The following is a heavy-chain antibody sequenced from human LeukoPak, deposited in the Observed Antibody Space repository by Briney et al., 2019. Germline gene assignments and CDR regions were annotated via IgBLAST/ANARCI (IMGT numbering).Heavy chain of an antibody. J-gene: IGHJ4*02. CDR3: ARAARPAGVGHDY. V-gene: IGHV4-30-4*01. D-gene: IGHD6-6*01. CDR2: IYYSGST. Sequence: SETLSLTCTVSGGSISSGDYYWSWIRQPPGKGLEWIGYIYYSGSTYYNPSLKSRVTISVDTSKNQFSLKLSSVTAEDTAVYYCARAARPAGVGHDYWGQGTLVTVSS. CDR1: GGSISSGDYY.